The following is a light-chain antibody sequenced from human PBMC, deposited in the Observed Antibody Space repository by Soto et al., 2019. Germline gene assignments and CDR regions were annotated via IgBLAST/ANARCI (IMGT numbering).Light chain of an antibody. Sequence: DIQITPSPSTLSASEGDRVTISCLASQSVSIWLAWYQQKPGRAPKLLIYKSSILESGVPSRFSGSGSGTEFTLTISSLQTDDLATYYCQQFNTSPWTVGQGPKGDIK. J-gene: IGKJ1*01. V-gene: IGKV1-5*03. CDR1: QSVSIW. CDR3: QQFNTSPWT. CDR2: KSS.